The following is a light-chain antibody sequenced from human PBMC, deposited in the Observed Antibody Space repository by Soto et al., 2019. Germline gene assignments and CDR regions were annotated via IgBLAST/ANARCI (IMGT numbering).Light chain of an antibody. J-gene: IGKJ4*01. CDR1: QSGFYNANNKHY. Sequence: DIVMAQSPDSLAAPLGEGATINCKVSQSGFYNANNKHYIAWYQHKPGQPPRLLIYWASTREFGVPDRFSGSGSGRDFTLTISSLQPEDVAVYYCQQYYSTPLTFGGGTKVEIK. CDR2: WAS. V-gene: IGKV4-1*01. CDR3: QQYYSTPLT.